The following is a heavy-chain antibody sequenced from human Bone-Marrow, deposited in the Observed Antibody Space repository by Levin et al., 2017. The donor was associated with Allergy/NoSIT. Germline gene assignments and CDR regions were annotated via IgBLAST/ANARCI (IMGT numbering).Heavy chain of an antibody. D-gene: IGHD6-19*01. CDR1: GFTFSSYG. CDR3: AKDIDQGSGFSFDY. CDR2: ISYDGSNK. J-gene: IGHJ4*02. Sequence: GGSLRLSCAASGFTFSSYGMHWVRQAPGKGLEWVAVISYDGSNKYYADSVKGRFTISRDNSKNTLYLQMNSLRAEDTAVYYCAKDIDQGSGFSFDYWGQGTLVTVSS. V-gene: IGHV3-30*18.